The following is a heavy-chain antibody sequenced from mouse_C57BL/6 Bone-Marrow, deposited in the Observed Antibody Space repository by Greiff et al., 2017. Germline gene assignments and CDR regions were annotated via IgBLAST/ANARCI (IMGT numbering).Heavy chain of an antibody. V-gene: IGHV3-6*01. D-gene: IGHD2-13*01. J-gene: IGHJ4*01. CDR1: GYSITSGYY. Sequence: ESGPGLVKPSQSLSLTCSVTGYSITSGYYWNWIRQFPGNKLEWMGYISYDGSNNYNPSLKNRISITRDTSKNQFFLKLNSVTTEDTATYYCARKGDGDYGGAMDYWGQGTSVTVSS. CDR3: ARKGDGDYGGAMDY. CDR2: ISYDGSN.